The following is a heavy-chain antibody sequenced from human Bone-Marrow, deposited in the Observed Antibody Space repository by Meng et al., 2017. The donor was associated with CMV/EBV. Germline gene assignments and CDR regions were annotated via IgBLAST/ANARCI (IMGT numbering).Heavy chain of an antibody. V-gene: IGHV3-74*01. Sequence: ESLKISCAASGFTFSSYWMHWVRQAPGKGLVWVSRINSDGSSTSYADSVKGRFTISRDNAKNTLYLQMNSLRAEDTAVYYCARASIPARYCSSTSCYRGVHGMDVWGQGTTVTVSS. J-gene: IGHJ6*02. D-gene: IGHD2-2*01. CDR1: GFTFSSYW. CDR3: ARASIPARYCSSTSCYRGVHGMDV. CDR2: INSDGSST.